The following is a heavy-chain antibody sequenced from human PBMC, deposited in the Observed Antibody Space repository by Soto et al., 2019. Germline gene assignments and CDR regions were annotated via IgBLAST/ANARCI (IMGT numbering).Heavy chain of an antibody. J-gene: IGHJ4*02. CDR2: IFYSGST. Sequence: PSETLSLTCTVSGGSISSTSYYWGLVPQPPGKGLEWIGGIFYSGSTYYNPSLKSRVTISVDTSKNQFSLKLSSVTAADTAVYYCARMGLDDTLTGYYFDHWGQGSLVTVSS. CDR3: ARMGLDDTLTGYYFDH. D-gene: IGHD3-9*01. CDR1: GGSISSTSYY. V-gene: IGHV4-39*01.